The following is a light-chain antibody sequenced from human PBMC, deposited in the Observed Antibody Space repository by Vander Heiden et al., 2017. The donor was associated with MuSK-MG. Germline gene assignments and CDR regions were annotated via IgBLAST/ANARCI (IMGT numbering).Light chain of an antibody. CDR1: SSNIGSHT. CDR2: SDT. Sequence: QSLLPQPPSPSGIPGQTVPTSWSGSSSNIGSHTVSRNQQLPRTAPKLLIYSDTPRPLVVPARFSGSTSGTPSSLASSRLHSDDEAAYYCAACDDSLNGLVFGGGTKLTVL. CDR3: AACDDSLNGLV. V-gene: IGLV1-44*01. J-gene: IGLJ2*01.